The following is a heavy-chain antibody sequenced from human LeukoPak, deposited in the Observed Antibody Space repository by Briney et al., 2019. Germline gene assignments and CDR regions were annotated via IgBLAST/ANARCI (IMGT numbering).Heavy chain of an antibody. CDR2: ISYDGSNK. CDR1: GFTFSSYG. Sequence: PGGSLRLSCAASGFTFSSYGMHWVRQAPGKGLEWVAVISYDGSNKYYADSVKGRFTISRDNSKNTLYLQMNSLRAEDTAVYYCAKDNLPSDFWSDFDYWGQGTLVTVSS. J-gene: IGHJ4*02. V-gene: IGHV3-30*18. D-gene: IGHD3-3*01. CDR3: AKDNLPSDFWSDFDY.